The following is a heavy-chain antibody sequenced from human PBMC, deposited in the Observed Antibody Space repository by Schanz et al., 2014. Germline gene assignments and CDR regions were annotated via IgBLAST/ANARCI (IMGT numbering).Heavy chain of an antibody. Sequence: EVPLVQSGGGLVQPGGSLRLSCAASGFTFSSHWMHWVRQDPGKGLVWVARINSVGSNTDYADSVTGRFTISRDSSKNTLYLQMNSLRPEDTAIYYCAKSLESCPGGRCSRGYFDYWGQGTLVSVSS. CDR2: INSVGSNT. CDR3: AKSLESCPGGRCSRGYFDY. V-gene: IGHV3-74*01. D-gene: IGHD2-8*02. CDR1: GFTFSSHW. J-gene: IGHJ4*02.